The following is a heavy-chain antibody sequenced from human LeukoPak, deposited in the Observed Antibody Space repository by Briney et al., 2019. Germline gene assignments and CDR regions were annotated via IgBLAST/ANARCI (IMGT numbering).Heavy chain of an antibody. Sequence: AASVKVSCKASGYTFTGYYMHWVRQAPGQGLEWMGWINPNSGGTNYAQKFQGRVTMTRDTAISTAYMELSRLRSDDTAVYYCAREAITMVRGPTERYLGYWGQGTLVTVSS. CDR1: GYTFTGYY. V-gene: IGHV1-2*02. J-gene: IGHJ4*02. CDR2: INPNSGGT. CDR3: AREAITMVRGPTERYLGY. D-gene: IGHD3-10*01.